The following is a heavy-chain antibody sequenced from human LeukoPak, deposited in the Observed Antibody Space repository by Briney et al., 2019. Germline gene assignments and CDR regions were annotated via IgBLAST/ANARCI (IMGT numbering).Heavy chain of an antibody. CDR2: ISYDGSNK. CDR1: GFTFSSYA. V-gene: IGHV3-30-3*01. J-gene: IGHJ4*02. D-gene: IGHD3-22*01. Sequence: GGSLRLSCAASGFTFSSYAMHWVRQAPGKGLEWVAVISYDGSNKYYADSVKGRFTISRDNSKNTLYQQMNSLRAEDTAVYYCAREVSGYDSSRFDYWGQGTLVTVSS. CDR3: AREVSGYDSSRFDY.